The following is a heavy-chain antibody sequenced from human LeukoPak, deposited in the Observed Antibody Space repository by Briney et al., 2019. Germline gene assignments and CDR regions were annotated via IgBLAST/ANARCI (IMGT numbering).Heavy chain of an antibody. CDR3: VRGTTQHAWHVGL. CDR2: ISNNGNT. D-gene: IGHD1-1*01. V-gene: IGHV4-59*01. CDR1: GDSISNYY. Sequence: PSETLSLTCTVSGDSISNYYWTWFRQPPGKGLEWIAYISNNGNTRYNPSLESRVTVSLATSEHHFSLKFSSVTAADTAVYYCVRGTTQHAWHVGLWGRGTLVTVSS. J-gene: IGHJ2*01.